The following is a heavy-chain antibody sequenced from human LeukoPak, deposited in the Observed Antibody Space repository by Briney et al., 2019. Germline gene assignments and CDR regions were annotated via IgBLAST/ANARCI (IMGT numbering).Heavy chain of an antibody. Sequence: SETLSLTCTVSGGSISSYYWSWIRQPPGKGLEWIGYIYDSGSANYNPSLKSRVTISVDTSKNQFSLKLSSVTAADTAVYYCACLTTADAFDIWGQGTMVTVSS. CDR1: GGSISSYY. V-gene: IGHV4-59*01. J-gene: IGHJ3*02. CDR2: IYDSGSA. D-gene: IGHD3-22*01. CDR3: ACLTTADAFDI.